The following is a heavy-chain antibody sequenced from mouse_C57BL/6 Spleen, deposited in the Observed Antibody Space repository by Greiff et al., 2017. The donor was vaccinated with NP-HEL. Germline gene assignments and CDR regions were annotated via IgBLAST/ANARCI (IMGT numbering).Heavy chain of an antibody. CDR3: ARRAQATHYYAMDY. Sequence: QVQLQQPGAELVKPGASVKLSCKASGYTFTSYWMHWVKQRPGQGLEWIGMIHPNSGSTNYNEKFKSKATLTVDRSSSTAYMQLSSLTSEDSAVYYCARRAQATHYYAMDYWGQGTSGTVSS. V-gene: IGHV1-64*01. D-gene: IGHD3-2*02. J-gene: IGHJ4*01. CDR2: IHPNSGST. CDR1: GYTFTSYW.